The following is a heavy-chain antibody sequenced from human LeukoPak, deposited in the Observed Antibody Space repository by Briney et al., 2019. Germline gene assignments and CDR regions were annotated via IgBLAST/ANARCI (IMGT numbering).Heavy chain of an antibody. D-gene: IGHD3-16*02. V-gene: IGHV3-48*03. Sequence: GGSLRLSCGASGFIFSNYEMNWVRQAPGKGLEWISYINGSANTIYYRDSVKGRFTISRDNARNSLYLQMNSLRAEDTAVYYCVREAFDYIWGTYRLFEFWGQGTLVTVSS. J-gene: IGHJ4*02. CDR2: INGSANTI. CDR1: GFIFSNYE. CDR3: VREAFDYIWGTYRLFEF.